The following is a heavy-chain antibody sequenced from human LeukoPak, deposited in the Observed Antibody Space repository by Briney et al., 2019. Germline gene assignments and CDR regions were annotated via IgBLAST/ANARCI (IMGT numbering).Heavy chain of an antibody. CDR2: ISAHDGTR. CDR3: ASTAMVDYYYYYGMDV. J-gene: IGHJ6*02. CDR1: GYTFTNYG. D-gene: IGHD5-18*01. V-gene: IGHV1-18*01. Sequence: ASVKVSCKASGYTFTNYGITWVRQAPGQGLEWMGWISAHDGTRNYALKHEDRVTMTTDTSTSTAYMELRGLRSEDTAVYYCASTAMVDYYYYYGMDVWGRGTTVTVSS.